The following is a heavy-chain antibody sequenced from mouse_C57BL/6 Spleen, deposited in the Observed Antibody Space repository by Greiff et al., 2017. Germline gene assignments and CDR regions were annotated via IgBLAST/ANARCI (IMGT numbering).Heavy chain of an antibody. D-gene: IGHD2-2*01. CDR3: ARKEVHGSYWYFDV. V-gene: IGHV1-69*01. J-gene: IGHJ1*03. Sequence: QVQLQQPGAELVMPGASVKLSCKASGYTFTSYWMHWVKQRPGQGLEWIGEIDPSDSYTNYNQQFKGKSTLTVDKSSSTAYMQLSSLTSEDSAVYYCARKEVHGSYWYFDVWGTGTTVTVSS. CDR1: GYTFTSYW. CDR2: IDPSDSYT.